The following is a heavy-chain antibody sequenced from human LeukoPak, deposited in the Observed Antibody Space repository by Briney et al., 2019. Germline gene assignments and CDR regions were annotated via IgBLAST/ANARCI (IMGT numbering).Heavy chain of an antibody. J-gene: IGHJ4*02. CDR3: ARDSSGWYYFDY. CDR1: GFTFSSYA. CDR2: ISRSSGSSI. V-gene: IGHV3-48*03. Sequence: DPGGSLRLSCAASGFTFSSYAMSWVRQAPGKGLEWVSYISRSSGSSIYYADSVKGRFTISRDNAKNSLYLQMNSLRAEDTAVYYCARDSSGWYYFDYWGQGILVTVSS. D-gene: IGHD6-19*01.